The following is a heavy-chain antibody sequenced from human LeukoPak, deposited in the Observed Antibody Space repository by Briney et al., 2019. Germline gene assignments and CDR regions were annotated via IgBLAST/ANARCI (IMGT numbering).Heavy chain of an antibody. CDR1: GFTFSSYA. J-gene: IGHJ5*02. D-gene: IGHD2-15*01. CDR3: AKDGGYCSGGSCCEPDWFDP. Sequence: PGGSLRLSCAASGFTFSSYAMSWVRQAPGKGLEWVSAISGSGGSTYYADSVKGRFTISRDNSKNTLYLQMNSLRAEDTAVYYCAKDGGYCSGGSCCEPDWFDPWGQGTLVTVSS. V-gene: IGHV3-23*01. CDR2: ISGSGGST.